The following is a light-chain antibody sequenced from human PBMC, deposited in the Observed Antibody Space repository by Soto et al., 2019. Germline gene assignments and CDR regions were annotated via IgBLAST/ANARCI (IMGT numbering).Light chain of an antibody. CDR1: SSNIGSNY. Sequence: QTVVTHPPSASGTPGQRVTISCSGSSSNIGSNYVYWYQQLPGTAPKLLIYRNNQRPSGVPDRFSGSKSGTSASLAISGLRSEDEADYYCAAWDDSLSGWVFGGGTKLTVL. CDR3: AAWDDSLSGWV. J-gene: IGLJ3*02. V-gene: IGLV1-47*01. CDR2: RNN.